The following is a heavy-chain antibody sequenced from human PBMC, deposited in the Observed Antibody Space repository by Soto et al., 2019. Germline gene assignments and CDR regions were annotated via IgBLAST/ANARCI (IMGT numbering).Heavy chain of an antibody. J-gene: IGHJ6*02. V-gene: IGHV3-33*01. CDR2: IWYDGSNK. CDR1: GFTFSSYG. CDR3: ARDLVTVEPTSYYYYYGMDV. Sequence: PGGSLRLSCAASGFTFSSYGMHWVRQAPGKGLEWVAVIWYDGSNKYYADSVKGRFTISRDNSKNTLYLQMNSLRAEDTAVYYCARDLVTVEPTSYYYYYGMDVWGQGTTVTVSS.